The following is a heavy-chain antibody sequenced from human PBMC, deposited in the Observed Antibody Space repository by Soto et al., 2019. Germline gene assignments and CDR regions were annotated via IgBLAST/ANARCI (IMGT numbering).Heavy chain of an antibody. J-gene: IGHJ4*02. CDR2: IYYSGST. CDR3: ARHLDYRWFGELLYPLNFDY. CDR1: GGSISSYY. Sequence: QVQLQESGPGLVKPSETLSLTCTVSGGSISSYYWSWIRQPPGKGLEWIGYIYYSGSTNYNPSLKSRVTISVDTSKNQFSLKLSSVTAADTAVYYCARHLDYRWFGELLYPLNFDYWGQGTLVTVSS. D-gene: IGHD3-10*01. V-gene: IGHV4-59*08.